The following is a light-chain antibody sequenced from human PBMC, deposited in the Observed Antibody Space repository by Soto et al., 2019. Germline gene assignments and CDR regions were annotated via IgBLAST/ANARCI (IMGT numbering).Light chain of an antibody. CDR1: SSDVGGYNY. J-gene: IGLJ1*01. V-gene: IGLV2-14*01. Sequence: QSVLTQPASVSGSPGQSITISCTGTSSDVGGYNYVSWYQQHPGKAPKLMIYDVSNRPSGVSNRFSGSKSGNTASLTISGLQAEDEADYDCSSYTNSSTYGFATGTKVTGL. CDR2: DVS. CDR3: SSYTNSSTYG.